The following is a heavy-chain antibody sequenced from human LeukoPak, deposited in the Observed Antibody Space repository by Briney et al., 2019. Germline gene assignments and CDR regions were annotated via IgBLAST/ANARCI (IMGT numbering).Heavy chain of an antibody. CDR3: ARDWYYYDSSGYSLFDY. J-gene: IGHJ4*02. CDR2: IKQDGSEK. V-gene: IGHV3-7*01. D-gene: IGHD3-22*01. Sequence: PGGSLRLSCAASGFTFSRYWMSWVRQAPGKGLEWVANIKQDGSEKYYVGSVKGRFTISRDNAKNSLYLQMNSLRAEDTAVNYCARDWYYYDSSGYSLFDYWGQGTLVTVSS. CDR1: GFTFSRYW.